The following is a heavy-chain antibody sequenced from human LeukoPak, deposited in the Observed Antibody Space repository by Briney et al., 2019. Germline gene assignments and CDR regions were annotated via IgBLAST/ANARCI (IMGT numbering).Heavy chain of an antibody. CDR3: AKHMRATNTYSFFGLDV. D-gene: IGHD1-26*01. Sequence: GGSLRLSCAASGFTFDDYAMIWVRQRPGRGLEWVSSINWSGTSADYADSVKARFTISRDNAKNSLYLQLSSLRPEDTALYYCAKHMRATNTYSFFGLDVWGQGTTVTVSS. CDR2: INWSGTSA. J-gene: IGHJ6*02. CDR1: GFTFDDYA. V-gene: IGHV3-20*04.